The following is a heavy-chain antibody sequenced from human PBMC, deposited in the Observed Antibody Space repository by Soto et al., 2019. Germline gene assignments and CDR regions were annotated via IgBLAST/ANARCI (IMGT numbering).Heavy chain of an antibody. D-gene: IGHD2-15*01. V-gene: IGHV3-64*01. CDR2: ISSNGGST. J-gene: IGHJ5*02. CDR3: ARGFKGSSVAATVWDWFDP. CDR1: GFTFSSYA. Sequence: EVQLVESGGGLVQPGGSLRLSCAASGFTFSSYAMHWVRQAPGKGLEYVSAISSNGGSTYYANSVKGRFTISRDNSNNTLYLQMGSLRAEDMAVYYCARGFKGSSVAATVWDWFDPWGQGTLVTVSS.